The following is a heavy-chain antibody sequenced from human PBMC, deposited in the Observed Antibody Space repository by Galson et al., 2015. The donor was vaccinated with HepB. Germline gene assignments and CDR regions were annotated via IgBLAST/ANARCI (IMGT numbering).Heavy chain of an antibody. Sequence: SLRLSCAGSGISFTTHAIHWVRQAPGKGLEWVAVISCNGSNKCYADSVKGRFTISKDITKNTLFLQLNSLRLEDTAIYYCTRAGTSSSWDAFDIWGHGTMVTVSS. CDR3: TRAGTSSSWDAFDI. J-gene: IGHJ3*02. V-gene: IGHV3-30*04. CDR2: ISCNGSNK. D-gene: IGHD6-13*01. CDR1: GISFTTHA.